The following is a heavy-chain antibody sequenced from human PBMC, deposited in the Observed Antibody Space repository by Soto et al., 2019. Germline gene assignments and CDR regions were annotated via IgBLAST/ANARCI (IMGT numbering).Heavy chain of an antibody. CDR2: IYYSGST. J-gene: IGHJ5*02. Sequence: SETLSLTCTVSGGSISSGDYYWSWIRQPPGKGLEWIGYIYYSGSTYYNPSLKSRVTISVDTSKNQFSLKLSSVTAADTAVYYCARVGASLYYYDSRYNWFDPWGQGTLVTVSS. CDR3: ARVGASLYYYDSRYNWFDP. D-gene: IGHD3-22*01. V-gene: IGHV4-30-4*01. CDR1: GGSISSGDYY.